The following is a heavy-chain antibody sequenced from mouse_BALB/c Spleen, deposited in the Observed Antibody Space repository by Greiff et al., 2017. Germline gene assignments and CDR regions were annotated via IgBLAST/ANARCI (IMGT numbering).Heavy chain of an antibody. Sequence: EVQLVESGPGLVKPSQSLSLTCTVTGYSITSDYAWNWIRQFPGNKLEWMGYISYSGSTSYNPSLKSRISITRDTSKNQFFLQLNSVTTEDTATYYCARSDYDGYYAMDYWGQGTSVTVSS. D-gene: IGHD2-4*01. CDR1: GYSITSDYA. CDR3: ARSDYDGYYAMDY. J-gene: IGHJ4*01. V-gene: IGHV3-2*02. CDR2: ISYSGST.